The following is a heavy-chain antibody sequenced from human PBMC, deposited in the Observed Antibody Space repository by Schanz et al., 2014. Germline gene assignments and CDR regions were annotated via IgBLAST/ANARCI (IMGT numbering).Heavy chain of an antibody. CDR2: INPIGGST. V-gene: IGHV1-46*03. D-gene: IGHD3-16*01. J-gene: IGHJ1*01. Sequence: QVHLVQSGAEAHKPGASLKISCKASGYTFTNFFLHWVRQAPGQGLEWMRIINPIGGSTAYAQKYRGAVTLTADTATDTAYLELTSLESEDTDVYYGARDSAENIILGELEDWGQGTLVTVSS. CDR3: ARDSAENIILGELED. CDR1: GYTFTNFF.